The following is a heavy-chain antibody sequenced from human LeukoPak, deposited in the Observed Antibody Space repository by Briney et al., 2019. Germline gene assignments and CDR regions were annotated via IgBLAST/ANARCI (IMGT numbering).Heavy chain of an antibody. D-gene: IGHD2/OR15-2a*01. Sequence: GGSLRLSCGASGFSVSNEYMSWVRQAPGRGLEWVSALSSGGDTHYADSVDGRFTISRDSSKNTLYLQMNRLRAEDTAVYYCARRYCNTCPTGHAFDLWGQGTMVTVSS. CDR3: ARRYCNTCPTGHAFDL. J-gene: IGHJ3*01. V-gene: IGHV3-53*01. CDR2: LSSGGDT. CDR1: GFSVSNEY.